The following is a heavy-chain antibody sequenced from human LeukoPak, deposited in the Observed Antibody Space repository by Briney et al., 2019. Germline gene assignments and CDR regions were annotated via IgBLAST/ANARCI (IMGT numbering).Heavy chain of an antibody. CDR1: GYSISSGYY. J-gene: IGHJ6*03. CDR3: ARVPGMGVMGCYYYYYMDV. Sequence: SETLSLTCAVSGYSISSGYYWGWIRQPPGKGLEWIGSIYHSGSTYYNPSLKSRVTISVDTSKNQFSLKLSSVTAADTAVYYCARVPGMGVMGCYYYYYMDVWGKGTTVTVSS. D-gene: IGHD3-16*01. CDR2: IYHSGST. V-gene: IGHV4-38-2*01.